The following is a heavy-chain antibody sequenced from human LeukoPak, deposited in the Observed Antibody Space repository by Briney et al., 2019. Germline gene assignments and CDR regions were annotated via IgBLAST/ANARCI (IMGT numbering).Heavy chain of an antibody. V-gene: IGHV1-2*02. D-gene: IGHD4-17*01. CDR1: GYTFTGYY. Sequence: ASVKVSCKASGYTFTGYYMHWVRQAPGQGLEWMGWINPNSGGTNYAQKFQGRVTMTRDTSISTAYMELSRLRSDDTAVYYCARGVYGDYFGEWWGFDPWGQGTLVTVSS. CDR2: INPNSGGT. J-gene: IGHJ5*02. CDR3: ARGVYGDYFGEWWGFDP.